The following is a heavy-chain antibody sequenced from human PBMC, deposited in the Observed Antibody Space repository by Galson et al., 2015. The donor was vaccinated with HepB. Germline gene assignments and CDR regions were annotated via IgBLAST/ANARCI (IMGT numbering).Heavy chain of an antibody. V-gene: IGHV4-4*02. Sequence: TLSLTCGVTGGSISSSNWWTWVRQPPGKGLEWIGEIYHTGSTKYNPSFKSRVTISIDESKNQFSLKLSSVTAADTAVYYCATLAPFGHPLYYAMDVWGQGTTVIVSS. CDR3: ATLAPFGHPLYYAMDV. CDR1: GGSISSSNW. D-gene: IGHD3-16*01. CDR2: IYHTGST. J-gene: IGHJ6*02.